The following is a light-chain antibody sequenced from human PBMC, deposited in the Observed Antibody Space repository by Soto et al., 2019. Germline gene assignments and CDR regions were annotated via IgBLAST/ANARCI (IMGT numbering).Light chain of an antibody. CDR2: DAS. Sequence: EIVLTQSPATLSLSPGERATLSCRASQRVSSYLAWYHQKPGQAPRLLIYDASNRATGIPARFSGSGSGTDFTRTISSLEPEDFAVYYCQQRSNWPTFGPGTKVDIK. CDR1: QRVSSY. V-gene: IGKV3-11*01. J-gene: IGKJ3*01. CDR3: QQRSNWPT.